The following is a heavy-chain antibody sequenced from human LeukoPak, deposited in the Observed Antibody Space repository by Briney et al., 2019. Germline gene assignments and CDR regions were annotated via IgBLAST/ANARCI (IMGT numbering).Heavy chain of an antibody. CDR1: GGSISSSNW. D-gene: IGHD3-22*01. Sequence: PSETLSLTCAVSGGSISSSNWWSWVRPPPGKGLEWTGSIDHSGSTYYNPSLKSRITISVDTSKNQFSLKLSSVTAADTAVYYCARAARLDYYDSSGYYQPCFDYWGQGTLVTVSS. V-gene: IGHV4-4*02. CDR3: ARAARLDYYDSSGYYQPCFDY. CDR2: IDHSGST. J-gene: IGHJ4*02.